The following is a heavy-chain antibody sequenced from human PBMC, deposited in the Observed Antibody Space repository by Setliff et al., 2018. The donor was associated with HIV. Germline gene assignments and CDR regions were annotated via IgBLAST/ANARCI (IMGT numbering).Heavy chain of an antibody. CDR3: ARGEQDFYDSSGYYSYYFDH. J-gene: IGHJ4*02. Sequence: SVKVSCKVSGDNFRKCIISWVRQAPGQGLEWVGGIIPIFGATNNAQKLQGRLTITADESTTTTYMELSSLTSEDTAVYFCARGEQDFYDSSGYYSYYFDHWGQGTLVTVSS. D-gene: IGHD3-22*01. CDR2: IIPIFGAT. CDR1: GDNFRKCI. V-gene: IGHV1-69*13.